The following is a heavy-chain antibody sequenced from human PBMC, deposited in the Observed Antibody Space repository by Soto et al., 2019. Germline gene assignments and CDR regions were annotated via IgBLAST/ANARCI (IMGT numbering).Heavy chain of an antibody. Sequence: ASVKVSCKASGGTFSSYAISWVRQAPGQGLEWMGGIIPIFGTANYAQKFQGRVTITADESTSTAYMELSSLRSEDTAVYYCARDRGDIVVVPAAMLEVGDPYSYGMDVWGQGTTVPVSS. J-gene: IGHJ6*02. D-gene: IGHD2-2*01. CDR3: ARDRGDIVVVPAAMLEVGDPYSYGMDV. CDR2: IIPIFGTA. V-gene: IGHV1-69*13. CDR1: GGTFSSYA.